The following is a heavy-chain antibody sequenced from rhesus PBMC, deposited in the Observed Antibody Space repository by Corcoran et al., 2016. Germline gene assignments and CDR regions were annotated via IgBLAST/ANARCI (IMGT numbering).Heavy chain of an antibody. CDR1: GGSISSGYD. Sequence: QVQLQESGPGVVKPSETLSLPCAVSGGSISSGYDWSWIRQPPGQGLEWIVYIYGSSGSTNYNPSLKNRVTIAKDASKNQFSLKLSSVTAADTAVYYCARSIAAAGMSFDYWGQGVLVTVSS. V-gene: IGHV4-76*01. J-gene: IGHJ4*01. CDR2: IYGSSGST. D-gene: IGHD6-25*01. CDR3: ARSIAAAGMSFDY.